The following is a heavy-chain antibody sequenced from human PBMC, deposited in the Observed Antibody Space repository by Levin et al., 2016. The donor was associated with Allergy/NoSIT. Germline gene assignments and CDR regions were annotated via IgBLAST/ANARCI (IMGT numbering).Heavy chain of an antibody. CDR2: IYYSGST. D-gene: IGHD3-10*01. J-gene: IGHJ3*02. V-gene: IGHV4-31*02. Sequence: WIRQPPGKGLEWIGYIYYSGSTYYNPSLKSRVTISVDTSKNQFSLKLSSVTAADTAVYYCARNIGGPTDAFDIWGQGTMVTVSS. CDR3: ARNIGGPTDAFDI.